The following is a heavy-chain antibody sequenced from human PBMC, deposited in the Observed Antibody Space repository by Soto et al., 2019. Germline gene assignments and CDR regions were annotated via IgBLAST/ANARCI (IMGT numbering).Heavy chain of an antibody. CDR3: ARHGPPTDY. CDR1: GYTFTNFC. V-gene: IGHV1-18*01. CDR2: ISAYNGNT. Sequence: ASVKVSCKASGYTFTNFCISWVRQAPGQGLEWMGWISAYNGNTNYAQNFQGRVTMTTDTSTSTAYMELRSLRSDDTAVYYCARHGPPTDYWGQGTLVTVSS. J-gene: IGHJ4*02.